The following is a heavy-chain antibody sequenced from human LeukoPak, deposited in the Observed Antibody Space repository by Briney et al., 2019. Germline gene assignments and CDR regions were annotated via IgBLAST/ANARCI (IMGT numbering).Heavy chain of an antibody. Sequence: PRGSLRLSCAASGFTFSTYSMNWVRQAPGKGLEWVSFIDTSTSYIYYGDSVKGRFTISRDNAKNSLYLQMNGLRAEDTAVYYCARGRSITLLRGVAMSDGFDIWGQGAMVTVSS. CDR2: IDTSTSYI. CDR1: GFTFSTYS. J-gene: IGHJ3*02. D-gene: IGHD3-10*01. V-gene: IGHV3-21*01. CDR3: ARGRSITLLRGVAMSDGFDI.